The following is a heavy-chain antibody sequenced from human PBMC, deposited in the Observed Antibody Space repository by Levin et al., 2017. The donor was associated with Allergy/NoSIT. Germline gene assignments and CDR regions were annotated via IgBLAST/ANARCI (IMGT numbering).Heavy chain of an antibody. J-gene: IGHJ4*02. CDR1: GGSISNNIW. D-gene: IGHD3-16*01. V-gene: IGHV4-4*02. CDR2: ISNSGTT. CDR3: GKNSGGGL. Sequence: SETLSLTCAVSGGSISNNIWWSWVRQPPGKGLEWLGEISNSGTTRYNPSLKSRVTISVDKSQNQFSLKLSSVTAADTAVYYCGKNSGGGLWGPGTLVTVSS.